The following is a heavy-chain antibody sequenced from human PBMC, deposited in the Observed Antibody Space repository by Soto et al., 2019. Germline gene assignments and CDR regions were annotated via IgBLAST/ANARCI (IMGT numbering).Heavy chain of an antibody. Sequence: EVQLLESGGGLVQPGGSLRLSCAASGFTFSSYAMSWVRQAPGKGLEWGSAISGSGGSTYYADSVKGRFTISRDNSKNTLDLQMNSLRAEDTAVYYCAKDEGLVGYCSGGSCYSGDYWGQGTLVTVSS. V-gene: IGHV3-23*01. CDR2: ISGSGGST. CDR3: AKDEGLVGYCSGGSCYSGDY. CDR1: GFTFSSYA. J-gene: IGHJ4*02. D-gene: IGHD2-15*01.